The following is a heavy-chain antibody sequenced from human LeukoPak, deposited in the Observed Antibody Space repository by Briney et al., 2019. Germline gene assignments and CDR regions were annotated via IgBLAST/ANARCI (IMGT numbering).Heavy chain of an antibody. Sequence: GGSLRLSCAASGFTFSNAWTSWVRQAPGKGLEWVGRIKSKTDGGTTDYAAPVKGRFTISRDDSKNTLYLQMNSLKTEDTAVYYCTTEVNYDILTGSSYYFDYWGQGTLVTVSS. CDR2: IKSKTDGGTT. J-gene: IGHJ4*02. CDR3: TTEVNYDILTGSSYYFDY. D-gene: IGHD3-9*01. V-gene: IGHV3-15*01. CDR1: GFTFSNAW.